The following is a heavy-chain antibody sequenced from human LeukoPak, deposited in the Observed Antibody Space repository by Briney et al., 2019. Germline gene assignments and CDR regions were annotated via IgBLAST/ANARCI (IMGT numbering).Heavy chain of an antibody. CDR3: ARGRSSSYKYFDY. Sequence: GGSLRLSCAASGFTFSDCYMSWVRQAPGKGLEWVAIISYDGSNEYYADSVKGRFTISRDNAKNSLYLQMNSLRAEDTAVYYCARGRSSSYKYFDYWGQGTLVTVSS. V-gene: IGHV3-30*03. D-gene: IGHD6-13*01. J-gene: IGHJ4*02. CDR2: ISYDGSNE. CDR1: GFTFSDCY.